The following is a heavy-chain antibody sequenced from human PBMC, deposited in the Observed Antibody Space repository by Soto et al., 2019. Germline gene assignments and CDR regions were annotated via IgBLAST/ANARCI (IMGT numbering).Heavy chain of an antibody. CDR1: GFTFSNFA. D-gene: IGHD6-25*01. CDR3: AKDPGARYYYYYMDV. V-gene: IGHV3-23*01. CDR2: ISGSGGGT. Sequence: GGSLRLSCAASGFTFSNFAMSWVRQGPGKGLEWVSAISGSGGGTYYADSVKGRFTISRDNSKNTLYLQMNSLRAEDTAVYYCAKDPGARYYYYYMDVWGKGTTVTVSS. J-gene: IGHJ6*03.